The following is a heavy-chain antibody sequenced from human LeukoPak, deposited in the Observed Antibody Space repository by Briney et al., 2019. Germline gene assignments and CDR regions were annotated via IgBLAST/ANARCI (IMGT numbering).Heavy chain of an antibody. CDR3: AKDAYGGYEDYYYSMDV. Sequence: PGGSLRLSCAASGFTFSSYGMHWVRQAPGKGLEWVAVISYDGSNKYYADSVKGRFTISRDNSKNTLYLQMNSLRAEDTAVYYCAKDAYGGYEDYYYSMDVWGKGTTVTVSS. V-gene: IGHV3-30*18. D-gene: IGHD5-12*01. CDR2: ISYDGSNK. CDR1: GFTFSSYG. J-gene: IGHJ6*04.